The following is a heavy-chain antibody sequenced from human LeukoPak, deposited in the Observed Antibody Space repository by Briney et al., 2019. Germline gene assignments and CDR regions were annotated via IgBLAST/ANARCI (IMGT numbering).Heavy chain of an antibody. CDR3: ARDAVDIVVVPAAHHDAFDI. CDR2: ISAYNGNT. CDR1: GYTFTSYG. V-gene: IGHV1-18*04. Sequence: ASVKVSCKASGYTFTSYGISWVRQAPGQGLEWMGWISAYNGNTNYAQKLQGRVTMTTDTSTSTAYMELRSLRPDDTAVYYCARDAVDIVVVPAAHHDAFDIWGQGTMVTVSS. D-gene: IGHD2-2*01. J-gene: IGHJ3*02.